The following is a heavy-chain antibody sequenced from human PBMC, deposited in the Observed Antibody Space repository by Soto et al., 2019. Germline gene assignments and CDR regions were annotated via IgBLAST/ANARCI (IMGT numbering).Heavy chain of an antibody. V-gene: IGHV4-39*01. D-gene: IGHD6-13*01. Sequence: PSETLSLTCTVSGGSISSSSYYWGWIRQPPGKGLEWIGSIYYGGSTYYNPSLKSRVTISVDTSKNQFSLKLSSVTAADTAVYYCARHLSSSFNYFDYWGQGTLVTVSS. CDR3: ARHLSSSFNYFDY. CDR2: IYYGGST. J-gene: IGHJ4*02. CDR1: GGSISSSSYY.